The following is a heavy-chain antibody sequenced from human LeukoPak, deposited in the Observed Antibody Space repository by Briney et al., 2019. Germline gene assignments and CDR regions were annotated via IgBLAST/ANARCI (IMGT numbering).Heavy chain of an antibody. D-gene: IGHD6-13*01. V-gene: IGHV3-20*01. J-gene: IGHJ5*02. CDR2: INWNGGST. Sequence: PGGSLRLSCAASGFTFSSYAMSWVRQAPGKGLEWVSGINWNGGSTGYADSVKGRFTISRDNAKNSLYLQMNSLRAEDTALYHCARVVAAAGSDNWFDPWGQGTLVTVSS. CDR1: GFTFSSYA. CDR3: ARVVAAAGSDNWFDP.